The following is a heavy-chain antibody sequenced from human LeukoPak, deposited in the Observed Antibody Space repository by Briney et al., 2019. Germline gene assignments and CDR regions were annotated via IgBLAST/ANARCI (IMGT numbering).Heavy chain of an antibody. CDR3: ARELAQPGYSSSWYWV. CDR2: ISSSGATI. V-gene: IGHV3-48*04. D-gene: IGHD6-13*01. Sequence: GGSLRLSCTASGFTFSSYSMNWVRQAPGKGLEWVSYISSSGATIYYADSVKGRFTISRDNAKNSLYLQMNSLRAEDTAVYYCARELAQPGYSSSWYWVWGQGTLVTVSS. CDR1: GFTFSSYS. J-gene: IGHJ4*02.